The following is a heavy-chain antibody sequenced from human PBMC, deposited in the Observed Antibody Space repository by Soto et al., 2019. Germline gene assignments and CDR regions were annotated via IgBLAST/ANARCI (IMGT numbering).Heavy chain of an antibody. CDR2: IIPLFGTA. CDR1: GYTFTSYT. J-gene: IGHJ4*02. V-gene: IGHV1-69*13. CDR3: ARGVDFRYSQAKGRYDY. D-gene: IGHD5-18*01. Sequence: SVKVSCKASGYTFTSYTINWVRQAPGQGLEWMGGIIPLFGTANYAQKFQGRVTFTADESTSTAYMDLSSLRSEDTAVYYCARGVDFRYSQAKGRYDYWGQGTLVTVSS.